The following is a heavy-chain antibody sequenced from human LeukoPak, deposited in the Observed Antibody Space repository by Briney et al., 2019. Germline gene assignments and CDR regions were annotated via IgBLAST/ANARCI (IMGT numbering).Heavy chain of an antibody. CDR2: IRSKAYGGTT. J-gene: IGHJ6*02. D-gene: IGHD3-10*01. V-gene: IGHV3-49*04. CDR1: GFTFGDYA. Sequence: GGSLRLSCTASGFTFGDYAMSWVRQAPGKGLEWVGFIRSKAYGGTTEYAASVKGRFTISRDDSKSIAYLQMNSLKTEDTAVYYCTIYGSGSYYYYYGMDVWGQGTTVTVSS. CDR3: TIYGSGSYYYYYGMDV.